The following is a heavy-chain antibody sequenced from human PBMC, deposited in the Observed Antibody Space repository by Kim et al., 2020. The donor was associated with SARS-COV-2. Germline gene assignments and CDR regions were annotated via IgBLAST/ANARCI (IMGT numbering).Heavy chain of an antibody. D-gene: IGHD6-13*01. Sequence: GGSLRLSCAASGFFFTNYGMSWVRQTPGKVLEWVSTMSGSGGAVFYADSVEGRFTISRDNYRDILLLQMNSLRAEDTAVYYCAKVHSSSWPDAFDSWGQGTLVTVAS. CDR3: AKVHSSSWPDAFDS. J-gene: IGHJ4*02. CDR2: MSGSGGAV. V-gene: IGHV3-23*01. CDR1: GFFFTNYG.